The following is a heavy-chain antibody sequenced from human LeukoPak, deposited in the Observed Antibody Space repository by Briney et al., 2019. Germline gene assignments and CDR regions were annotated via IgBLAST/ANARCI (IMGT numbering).Heavy chain of an antibody. CDR1: GGSVSSGNYY. D-gene: IGHD6-6*01. CDR3: ARGGSSSAFAARLDY. CDR2: IFYSGST. Sequence: SSETLSLTCTVSGGSVSSGNYYWNWIRQPPGKGLELIGYIFYSGSTNYNPSLESRVTISVDSPRNQLSLKLTSVIVADTAVYYCARGGSSSAFAARLDYWGQGILVTVSS. J-gene: IGHJ4*02. V-gene: IGHV4-61*01.